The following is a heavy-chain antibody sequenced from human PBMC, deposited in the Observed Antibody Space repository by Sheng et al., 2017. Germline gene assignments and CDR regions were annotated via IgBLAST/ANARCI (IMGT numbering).Heavy chain of an antibody. Sequence: EVQLVESGGGLVKPGGSLRLSCAASGFTFSSYSMNWVRQAPGKGLEWVSFISSSGSYMYYADSLKDRFTISRDNAKNSLYLQMNSLRAEDTAVYYCARDPTLASYYDSGGSNWGQGTLVTVSS. CDR1: GFTFSSYS. D-gene: IGHD3-22*01. CDR2: ISSSGSYM. V-gene: IGHV3-21*01. CDR3: ARDPTLASYYDSGGSN. J-gene: IGHJ4*02.